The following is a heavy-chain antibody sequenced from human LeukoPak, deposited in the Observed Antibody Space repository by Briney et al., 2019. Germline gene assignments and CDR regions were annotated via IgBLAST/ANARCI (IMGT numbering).Heavy chain of an antibody. D-gene: IGHD5-18*01. J-gene: IGHJ4*02. Sequence: PGGSLRLSCAASGFTFSSYSMNWVRPAPGKGLEWVSSISSSSSYIYYADSVKGRFTISRDNAKNSLYLQVNSLRAEDTAVYYCARADTTHPYYFDYWGQGTLVTVSS. CDR3: ARADTTHPYYFDY. CDR2: ISSSSSYI. CDR1: GFTFSSYS. V-gene: IGHV3-21*01.